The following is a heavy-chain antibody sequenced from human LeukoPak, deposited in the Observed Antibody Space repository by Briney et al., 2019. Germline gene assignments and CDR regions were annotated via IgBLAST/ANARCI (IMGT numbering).Heavy chain of an antibody. CDR1: GFTLSSYA. CDR3: ARDGWFGELDKDHFDY. J-gene: IGHJ4*02. CDR2: ISLSSTYT. Sequence: PGGSLRLSCAASGFTLSSYAMTWVRQAPGKGLEWVSYISLSSTYTNYADSVKGRFTISRDNAKNLLHLQMNSLRAEDTAVYYCARDGWFGELDKDHFDYWGQGTLVTVSS. V-gene: IGHV3-21*05. D-gene: IGHD3-10*01.